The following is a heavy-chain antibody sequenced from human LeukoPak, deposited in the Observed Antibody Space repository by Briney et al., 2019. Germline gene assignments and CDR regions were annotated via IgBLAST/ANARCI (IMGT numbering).Heavy chain of an antibody. CDR1: GFTFSSYG. V-gene: IGHV3-21*01. CDR3: ARDRASYDY. Sequence: PGGSLRLSCVASGFTFSSYGMTWVREAPGKGLEWVSAIGGGGDHTYYADSVKGRFTISRDNAKNSLYLQMNSLRAEDTAVYYCARDRASYDYWGQGTLVTVSS. J-gene: IGHJ4*02. CDR2: IGGGGDHT.